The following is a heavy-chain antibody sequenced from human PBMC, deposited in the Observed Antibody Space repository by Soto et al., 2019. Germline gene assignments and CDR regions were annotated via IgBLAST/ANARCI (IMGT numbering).Heavy chain of an antibody. V-gene: IGHV3-23*01. J-gene: IGHJ4*02. D-gene: IGHD1-26*01. Sequence: CGSLRLSCAASGFTFPNYAMSWIRQAPGKWLQWVSAFSGSNTNTYYGDSEKGRFTICRDNSKHTLYLQMNSLRAEHTALYYCAKGAKWELPLDYWGQGTLVTVSS. CDR1: GFTFPNYA. CDR2: FSGSNTNT. CDR3: AKGAKWELPLDY.